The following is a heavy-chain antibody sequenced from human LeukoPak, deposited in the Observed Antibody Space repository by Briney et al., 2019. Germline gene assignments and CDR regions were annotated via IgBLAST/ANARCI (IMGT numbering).Heavy chain of an antibody. J-gene: IGHJ4*02. CDR1: GFTFSSYE. D-gene: IGHD6-13*01. Sequence: HPGGSLRLSCAASGFTFSSYEMNWIRQAPGKGLEWISYISNSGSTKYYADSVKGRFTISRDNAKNSVFLQMNSLKPEDTAVYYCARVAEAAAFDSWGQGTLVTVSS. CDR2: ISNSGSTK. CDR3: ARVAEAAAFDS. V-gene: IGHV3-48*03.